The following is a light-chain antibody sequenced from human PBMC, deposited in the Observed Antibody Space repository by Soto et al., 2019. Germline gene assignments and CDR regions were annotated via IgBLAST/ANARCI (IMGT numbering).Light chain of an antibody. CDR3: QKYGSSPRK. CDR2: GAS. Sequence: IVLTQSPVTLSLSPWERATRSCRASQIVTSNYLAWYRQKPGQAPTLLIYGASRRATGIPDRFSGSGSGTDFTLTISRLEPEDFAVYYCQKYGSSPRKFGQGTKVDIK. CDR1: QIVTSNY. V-gene: IGKV3-20*01. J-gene: IGKJ1*01.